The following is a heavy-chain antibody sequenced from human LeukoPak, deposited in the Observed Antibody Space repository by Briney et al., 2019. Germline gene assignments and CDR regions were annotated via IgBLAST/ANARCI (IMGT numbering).Heavy chain of an antibody. CDR1: GGSLSSYY. D-gene: IGHD6-13*01. V-gene: IGHV4-59*08. J-gene: IGHJ5*02. Sequence: SETLSLTCTVSGGSLSSYYWSWIRQPPGKGLEWIGYIYYSGSTNYNPSLKSRVTISVDTSKNQFSLKLSSVTAADTAVYYCARHVGGAADNWFDPWGQGTLVTVSS. CDR3: ARHVGGAADNWFDP. CDR2: IYYSGST.